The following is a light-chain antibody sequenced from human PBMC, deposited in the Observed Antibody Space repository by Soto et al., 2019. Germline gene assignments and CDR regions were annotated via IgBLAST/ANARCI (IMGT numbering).Light chain of an antibody. CDR2: GAS. J-gene: IGKJ5*01. CDR1: QSVSSSY. V-gene: IGKV3-20*01. CDR3: QQYGTSEII. Sequence: EIVMTQSPATLSVSPGERATLSCRASQSVSSSYLAWYQQKPGQAPRLLIYGASSRATGIPDRFSGSGSGTDFTLTISRLETEDFAVFYCQQYGTSEIIFGQGTRLEI.